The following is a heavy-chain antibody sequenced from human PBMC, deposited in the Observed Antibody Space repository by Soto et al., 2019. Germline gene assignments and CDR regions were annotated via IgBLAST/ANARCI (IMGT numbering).Heavy chain of an antibody. Sequence: GSLRLSCAASGFTFSSYWMHWVRQAPGKGLVWVSRINSDGSSTSYADSVKGRFTISRDNAKNTLYLQMNSLRAEDTAVYYCASEGELLLSIGLYGMDVWGQGT. D-gene: IGHD2-15*01. V-gene: IGHV3-74*01. CDR2: INSDGSST. J-gene: IGHJ6*02. CDR1: GFTFSSYW. CDR3: ASEGELLLSIGLYGMDV.